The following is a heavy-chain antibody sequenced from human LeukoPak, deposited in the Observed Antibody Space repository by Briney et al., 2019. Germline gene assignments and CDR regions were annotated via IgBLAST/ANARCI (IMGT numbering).Heavy chain of an antibody. J-gene: IGHJ4*02. V-gene: IGHV3-30-3*01. D-gene: IGHD1-26*01. Sequence: GGSLRPSCAASGFTFSSYAMHWVRQAPGKGLEWVAVISYDGSNKYYADSVKGRFTISRDNSKNTLYLQMNSLRAEDTAVYYCASGGSYGVPYWGQETLVTVSS. CDR2: ISYDGSNK. CDR3: ASGGSYGVPY. CDR1: GFTFSSYA.